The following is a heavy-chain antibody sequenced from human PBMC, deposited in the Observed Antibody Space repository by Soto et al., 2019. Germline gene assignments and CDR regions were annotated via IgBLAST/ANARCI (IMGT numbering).Heavy chain of an antibody. CDR1: GYSFTSYW. Sequence: GDSLKISCQGSGYSFTSYWIGWVRQMPGKGLVWMGIIYPGASDTRYSPSFQGQVTISADKSISTAYLQWSSLKASDTAMYYGARHIRQGRYNWNYVCFDPWGQGTLVTGSS. V-gene: IGHV5-51*01. CDR2: IYPGASDT. J-gene: IGHJ5*02. D-gene: IGHD1-7*01. CDR3: ARHIRQGRYNWNYVCFDP.